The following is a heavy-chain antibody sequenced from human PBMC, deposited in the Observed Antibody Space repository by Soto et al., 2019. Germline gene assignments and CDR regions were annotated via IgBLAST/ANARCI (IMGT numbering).Heavy chain of an antibody. J-gene: IGHJ6*02. V-gene: IGHV4-39*01. CDR1: GGSISSSSYY. CDR2: IYYSGST. Sequence: PSETLSLTCTVSGGSISSSSYYWGWIRQPPGKGLEWIGSIYYSGSTYYNPSLKSRVTISVDTSKNQFSLKLSSVTAADTAVYYCASTTGFGEPMGYYYYYGMDVWGQGTTVTVSS. CDR3: ASTTGFGEPMGYYYYYGMDV. D-gene: IGHD3-10*01.